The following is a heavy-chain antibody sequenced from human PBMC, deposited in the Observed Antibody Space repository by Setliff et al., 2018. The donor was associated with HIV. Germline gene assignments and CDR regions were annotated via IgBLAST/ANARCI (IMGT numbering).Heavy chain of an antibody. D-gene: IGHD6-19*01. CDR1: GFTFRSYW. CDR2: INIDGGST. CDR3: AREATPRHSSGWVYFDY. J-gene: IGHJ4*02. Sequence: GGSLRLSCAASGFTFRSYWMYWVRQPPGKGLVWVSRINIDGGSTNYADSVKGRFTISRDNAKNSLYLQMNSLRAEDTAVYYCAREATPRHSSGWVYFDYWGQGMMVTVSS. V-gene: IGHV3-74*01.